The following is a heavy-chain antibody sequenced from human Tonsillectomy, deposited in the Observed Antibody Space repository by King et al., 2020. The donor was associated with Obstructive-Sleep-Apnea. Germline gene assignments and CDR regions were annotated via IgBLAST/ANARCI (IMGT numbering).Heavy chain of an antibody. CDR2: IYYSGST. D-gene: IGHD6-19*01. CDR3: ARVPYITGWSGWFDP. V-gene: IGHV4-39*07. J-gene: IGHJ5*02. CDR1: GGSISSSSYY. Sequence: LQLQESGSGLVKPSETLSLTCTVSGGSISSSSYYWGWIRQPPGKGLEWIGSIYYSGSTNYNPSLKSRVTISIDTSKNQFSLKLSSVTAADTAVYYCARVPYITGWSGWFDPWGQGTLVTVSS.